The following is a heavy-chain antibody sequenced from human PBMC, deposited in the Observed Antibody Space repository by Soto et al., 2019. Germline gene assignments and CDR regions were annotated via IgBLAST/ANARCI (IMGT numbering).Heavy chain of an antibody. CDR2: INSDGSST. D-gene: IGHD2-15*01. V-gene: IGHV3-74*01. CDR3: VKTSLVVAAATREDY. CDR1: GFTFSSYW. Sequence: EVQLVESGGGLVQPAGSLRLSCAASGFTFSSYWMHCVRQAPGKPLVWVSRINSDGSSTSYADSVKGRFTISRDNAKNTLYLQMNRLRAEHTAVYYCVKTSLVVAAATREDYWGQGTLVTVSS. J-gene: IGHJ4*02.